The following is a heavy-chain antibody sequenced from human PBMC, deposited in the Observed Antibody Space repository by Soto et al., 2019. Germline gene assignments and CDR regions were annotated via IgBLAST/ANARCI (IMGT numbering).Heavy chain of an antibody. V-gene: IGHV4-34*01. CDR1: GGSFSGYY. D-gene: IGHD3-10*01. CDR2: INHSGST. CDR3: ARDRISGRGWFDP. J-gene: IGHJ5*02. Sequence: SETLSLTCAVYGGSFSGYYWSWIRQPPGKGLEWIGEINHSGSTNYNPSLKSRVTISVDTSKNQFSLKLSSVTAADTAVYYGARDRISGRGWFDPWGQGTLVTVAS.